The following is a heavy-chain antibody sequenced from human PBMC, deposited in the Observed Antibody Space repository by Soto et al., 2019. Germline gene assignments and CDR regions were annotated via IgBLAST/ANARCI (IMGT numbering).Heavy chain of an antibody. CDR2: ISAYNGNT. CDR1: GYTFSSYH. V-gene: IGHV1-18*01. J-gene: IGHJ4*02. CDR3: ARDGPPTDY. Sequence: QVQLVQSGAEVKKPGASVKVSCKASGYTFSSYHISWVRQAPGQGLEWMGWISAYNGNTNYAQKPQGRATMTTATSTSTAYMELRSLRSEDTAVYYCARDGPPTDYWGQGTLVTVSS.